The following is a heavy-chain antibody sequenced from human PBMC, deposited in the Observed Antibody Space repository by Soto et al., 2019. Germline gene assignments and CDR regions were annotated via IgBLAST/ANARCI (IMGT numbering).Heavy chain of an antibody. D-gene: IGHD2-21*01. CDR2: IYPGDSDT. Sequence: GESLKISCKGSGYTFTNYWIGWVRQMPGKGLEWMGIIYPGDSDTKYNPSFQGQVTISADKSITTTYLQWSSLKASDTAIYYCARDTSGWRWLPDVWGQGTTVTVSS. V-gene: IGHV5-51*01. CDR1: GYTFTNYW. CDR3: ARDTSGWRWLPDV. J-gene: IGHJ6*02.